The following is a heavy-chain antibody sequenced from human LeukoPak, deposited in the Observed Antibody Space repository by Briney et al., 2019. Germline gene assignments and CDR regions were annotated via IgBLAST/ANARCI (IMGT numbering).Heavy chain of an antibody. V-gene: IGHV7-4-1*02. CDR3: ARKSVAATPRDIVYQYYSMDV. CDR1: GYTFTSYA. D-gene: IGHD2-15*01. Sequence: ASVKVSCTASGYTFTSYAMNWVRQAPGQGLEWMGWINTNTGNPTHAQGFTGRFVFSLDTSVSTAYLQISSLKAEDTAVYYCARKSVAATPRDIVYQYYSMDVWGKGTTVTVSS. CDR2: INTNTGNP. J-gene: IGHJ6*03.